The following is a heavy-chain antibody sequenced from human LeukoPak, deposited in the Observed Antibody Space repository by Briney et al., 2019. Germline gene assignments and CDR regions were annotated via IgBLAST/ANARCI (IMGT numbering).Heavy chain of an antibody. CDR3: ARARGGALEPYYFDY. J-gene: IGHJ4*02. D-gene: IGHD1-14*01. Sequence: PGGSLRLSCAASGFTFSDYYMSWIRQAPGKGLEWVSYISSSSSTIYYADSVKGRFTISRDNAKNSLYLQMNSLRAEDTAVYYCARARGGALEPYYFDYWGQGTLVTVSS. V-gene: IGHV3-11*04. CDR2: ISSSSSTI. CDR1: GFTFSDYY.